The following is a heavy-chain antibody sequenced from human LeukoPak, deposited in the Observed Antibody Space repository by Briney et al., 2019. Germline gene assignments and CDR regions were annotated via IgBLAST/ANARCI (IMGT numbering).Heavy chain of an antibody. CDR1: GFTFSSYC. V-gene: IGHV3-7*01. CDR2: IKKDGSEK. D-gene: IGHD2-21*02. CDR3: ARDREIAYCGGDSYPNAFDI. J-gene: IGHJ3*02. Sequence: GGSLRLSCAASGFTFSSYCRSWVRQAPGKGLEGWANIKKDGSEKYYGDSVKGRLTSSRDNTKNSLELQMNSLRAEDTAVYYCARDREIAYCGGDSYPNAFDIWGHGTMVTVSS.